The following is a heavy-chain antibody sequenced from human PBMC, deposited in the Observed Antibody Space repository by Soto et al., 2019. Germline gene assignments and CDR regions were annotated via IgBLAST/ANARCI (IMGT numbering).Heavy chain of an antibody. CDR2: ISAYNGNT. J-gene: IGHJ4*02. CDR3: ARDGPPLDY. CDR1: GYTFTSYG. Sequence: QVQLVQSGAEVKKPGASVKVSCKASGYTFTSYGISWVRQAPGQGLEWMGWISAYNGNTNYAQKRPXXXTXXTDTATSTAYMELRSLRSDDTAVYYCARDGPPLDYWGQGTLVTVSS. V-gene: IGHV1-18*01.